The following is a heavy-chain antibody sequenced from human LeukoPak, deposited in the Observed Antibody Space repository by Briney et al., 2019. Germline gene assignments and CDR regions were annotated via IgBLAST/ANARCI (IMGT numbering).Heavy chain of an antibody. CDR2: ISGSGGST. D-gene: IGHD1-26*01. V-gene: IGHV3-23*01. CDR3: AKDKVPDGKWDIDY. CDR1: GFTFSSYA. Sequence: PGGSLRLSCAASGFTFSSYAMSWVRQAPGKGLEWVSAISGSGGSTYYADSVKGRFTISRDNSKNTLYLQMNSLRAEDTAVYYCAKDKVPDGKWDIDYWGQGTLVTVSS. J-gene: IGHJ4*02.